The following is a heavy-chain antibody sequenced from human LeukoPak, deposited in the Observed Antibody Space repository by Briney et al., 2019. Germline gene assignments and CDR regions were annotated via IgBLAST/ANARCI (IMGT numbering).Heavy chain of an antibody. CDR3: ARTSSSGYYYRDAFDI. J-gene: IGHJ3*02. CDR2: IRGSGGDS. V-gene: IGHV3-11*01. D-gene: IGHD3-22*01. CDR1: GFTFSDYD. Sequence: GGSLRLSCAASGFTFSDYDMSWIRQAPGKGLEWVAYIRGSGGDSYHTDSVKGRFTISRDSAKTSVYLQMNSLRAEDTAVYYCARTSSSGYYYRDAFDIWGQGTMVTVSP.